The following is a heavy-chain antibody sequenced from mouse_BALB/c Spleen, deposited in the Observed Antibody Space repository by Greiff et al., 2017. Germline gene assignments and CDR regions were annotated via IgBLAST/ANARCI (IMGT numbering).Heavy chain of an antibody. CDR1: GFTFSSYA. CDR2: ISSGGST. V-gene: IGHV5-6-5*01. J-gene: IGHJ4*01. Sequence: EVKLVESGGGLVKPGGSLKLSCAASGFTFSSYAMSWVRQTPEKRLEWVASISSGGSTYYPDSVKGRFTISRDNARNILYLQMSSLRSEDTAMYYCARRRATATLYAMDYWGQGTSVTVSS. CDR3: ARRRATATLYAMDY. D-gene: IGHD1-2*01.